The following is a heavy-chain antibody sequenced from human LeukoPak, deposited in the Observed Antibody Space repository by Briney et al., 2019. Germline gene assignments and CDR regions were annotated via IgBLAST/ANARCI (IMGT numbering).Heavy chain of an antibody. Sequence: SVKVSCKASGGTFSSYAISWVRQAPGQGLAWMGGIIPIFGTANYAQKFQGRVTITADESTSTAYMELSSLRSEDTAVYYCARAGRWLQFGGDNFDYWGQGTLVTVSS. J-gene: IGHJ4*02. CDR2: IIPIFGTA. D-gene: IGHD5-24*01. CDR1: GGTFSSYA. V-gene: IGHV1-69*01. CDR3: ARAGRWLQFGGDNFDY.